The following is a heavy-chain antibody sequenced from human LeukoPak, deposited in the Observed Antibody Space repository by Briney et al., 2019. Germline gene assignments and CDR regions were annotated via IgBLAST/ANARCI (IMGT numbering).Heavy chain of an antibody. CDR1: GGSFSGYY. Sequence: SETLSLTCAVYGGSFSGYYWSWIRQPPGKGLEWIGEINHSGSTNYNPSLKSRVTISVDTSKNQFSLKLSSVTAADTAVYYCASLGQWGQLWLDYWGQGTLVTVSS. V-gene: IGHV4-34*01. CDR2: INHSGST. CDR3: ASLGQWGQLWLDY. D-gene: IGHD1-26*01. J-gene: IGHJ4*02.